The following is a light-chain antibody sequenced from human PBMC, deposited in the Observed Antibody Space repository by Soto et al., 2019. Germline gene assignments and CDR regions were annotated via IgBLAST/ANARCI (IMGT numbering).Light chain of an antibody. Sequence: EIVLTQSPGTLSLSPGERATLSCRASQSVSSSYLAWYQQKPGQAPRLLFYGASSRATGIPDRLSGSGSGTDFTLTISRLEPEDFAVYYCQQYGDLPWTFGQGTKVDIK. CDR1: QSVSSSY. CDR3: QQYGDLPWT. CDR2: GAS. V-gene: IGKV3-20*01. J-gene: IGKJ1*01.